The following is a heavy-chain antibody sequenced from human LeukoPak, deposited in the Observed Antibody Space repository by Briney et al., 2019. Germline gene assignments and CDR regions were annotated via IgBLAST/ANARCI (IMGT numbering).Heavy chain of an antibody. D-gene: IGHD6-19*01. Sequence: ASVKVSCKVSGYTLTELSMHWVRQAPGKGLEWMGGFDSEDGETIYAQKFQGRVTMTEDTSTDTAYMELSSLRSEDTAVYYCARDLAVIGGHSSGSLYYFDYWGQGTLVTVSS. J-gene: IGHJ4*02. CDR1: GYTLTELS. V-gene: IGHV1-24*01. CDR3: ARDLAVIGGHSSGSLYYFDY. CDR2: FDSEDGET.